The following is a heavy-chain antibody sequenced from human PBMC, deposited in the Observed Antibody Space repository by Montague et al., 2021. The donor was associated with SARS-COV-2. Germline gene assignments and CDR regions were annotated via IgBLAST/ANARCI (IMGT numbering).Heavy chain of an antibody. CDR1: GDSINSEHW. D-gene: IGHD3-16*02. CDR2: THQWGGT. CDR3: ARLGFVELWLNLGWFDP. Sequence: SETLSLTCAVSGDSINSEHWWSWVRQPPGKGLEWIVETHQWGGTNYNPSLRSRVSIFLDNSKNQFSLILTSVTAADTAMYYCARLGFVELWLNLGWFDPWGQGTLVTVSS. J-gene: IGHJ5*02. V-gene: IGHV4-4*02.